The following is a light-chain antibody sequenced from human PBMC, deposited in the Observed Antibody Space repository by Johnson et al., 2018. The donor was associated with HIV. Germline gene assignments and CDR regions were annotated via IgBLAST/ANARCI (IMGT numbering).Light chain of an antibody. CDR3: GTWDSSLNSKV. V-gene: IGLV1-51*01. CDR1: SSNIGNNY. Sequence: SVLTQPPSVSAAPGQKVTISCSGSSSNIGNNYVSWYQQLPGTAPKLLIYDNNKRPSGIPDRFSGSKSATSATLGITGLQTGDEADYYCGTWDSSLNSKVFGTGTKASVL. J-gene: IGLJ1*01. CDR2: DNN.